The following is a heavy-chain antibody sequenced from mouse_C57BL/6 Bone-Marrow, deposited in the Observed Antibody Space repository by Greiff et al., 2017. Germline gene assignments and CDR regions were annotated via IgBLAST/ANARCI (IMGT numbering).Heavy chain of an antibody. D-gene: IGHD3-1*01. Sequence: QVQLQQSGPELVKPGASVKISCKASGYAFSSSWMNWVKQRPGKGLEWIGRIYPGDGDTNYNGKFKGKATLTADKSSSTAYMQLSSLTSEDSAVYFCAREGYPEFDYWGQGTTLTVAS. CDR1: GYAFSSSW. CDR3: AREGYPEFDY. V-gene: IGHV1-82*01. CDR2: IYPGDGDT. J-gene: IGHJ2*01.